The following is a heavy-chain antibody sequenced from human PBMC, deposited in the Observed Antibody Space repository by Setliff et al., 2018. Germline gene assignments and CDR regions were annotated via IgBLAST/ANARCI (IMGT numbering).Heavy chain of an antibody. CDR2: IYYSGST. V-gene: IGHV4-38-2*01. D-gene: IGHD6-13*01. CDR3: ARRGRGSSWFDTLFDY. J-gene: IGHJ4*02. CDR1: GYSLSSGYY. Sequence: LSLTCAVSGYSLSSGYYWGWIRQPRGKGLEWIGSIYYSGSTYYNPSLKSRVTISVDTSKNQFSLKLSSVTAADTAVYYCARRGRGSSWFDTLFDYWGQGTLVTVSS.